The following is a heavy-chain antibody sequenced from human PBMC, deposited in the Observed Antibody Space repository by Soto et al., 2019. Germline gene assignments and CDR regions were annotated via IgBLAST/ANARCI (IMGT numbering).Heavy chain of an antibody. D-gene: IGHD4-17*01. Sequence: ETLSLTCTVSGGSISSYYWSWIRQPPGKGLEWIGYIYYSGSTNYNPSLKSRVTISVDTSKNQFSLKLSSVTAADTAVYYCARASTVTTRGSRNNWFDPWGQGTLVTSPQ. CDR1: GGSISSYY. CDR3: ARASTVTTRGSRNNWFDP. V-gene: IGHV4-59*08. J-gene: IGHJ5*02. CDR2: IYYSGST.